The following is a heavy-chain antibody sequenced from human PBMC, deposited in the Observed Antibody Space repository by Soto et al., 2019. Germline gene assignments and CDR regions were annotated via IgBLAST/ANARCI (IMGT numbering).Heavy chain of an antibody. J-gene: IGHJ6*03. D-gene: IGHD2-2*01. Sequence: ASVKGSFKASGYTFTSYDINWVRQATGQGLEWMGWMNPNSGNTGYAQKFQGRVTMTRNTYISTAYMELSSLRSEDTAVYYCARGIVVVPAAWGSYYMDVWGKGTTVTVSS. CDR1: GYTFTSYD. V-gene: IGHV1-8*01. CDR2: MNPNSGNT. CDR3: ARGIVVVPAAWGSYYMDV.